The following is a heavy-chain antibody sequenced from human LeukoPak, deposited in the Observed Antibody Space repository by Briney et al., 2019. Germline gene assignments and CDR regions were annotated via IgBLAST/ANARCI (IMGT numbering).Heavy chain of an antibody. D-gene: IGHD5-24*01. CDR2: IYYSGST. V-gene: IGHV4-31*03. J-gene: IGHJ4*02. Sequence: KSSQTLSLTCTVSGGSISSGGYYWSWIRQHPGKGLEWIGYIYYSGSTYYNPSLKSRVTISVDTSKNQFSLKLSSVTAADTAVYYCARDRDGYGYFDYWGQGTLVTVSS. CDR1: GGSISSGGYY. CDR3: ARDRDGYGYFDY.